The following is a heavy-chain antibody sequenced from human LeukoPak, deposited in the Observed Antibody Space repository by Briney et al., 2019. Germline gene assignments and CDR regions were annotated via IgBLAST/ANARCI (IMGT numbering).Heavy chain of an antibody. CDR2: IYTSGST. Sequence: SETLSLTCTVSGGSISSSSYYWGWIRQPPGKGLEWIGRIYTSGSTNYNPSLKSRVTMSVDTSKNQFSLKLSSVTAADTAVYYCAREYDFWSGYYTGMNYYMDVWGKGTTVTVSS. CDR1: GGSISSSSYY. CDR3: AREYDFWSGYYTGMNYYMDV. J-gene: IGHJ6*03. D-gene: IGHD3-3*01. V-gene: IGHV4-39*07.